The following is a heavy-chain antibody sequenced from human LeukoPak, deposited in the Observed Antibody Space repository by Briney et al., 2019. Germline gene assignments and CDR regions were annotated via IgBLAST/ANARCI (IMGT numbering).Heavy chain of an antibody. CDR2: IIPMFGST. D-gene: IGHD2-21*02. J-gene: IGHJ6*04. V-gene: IGHV1-69*06. CDR1: GGTLWSYA. CDR3: ARATAKGNYYHGMDV. Sequence: SVKVSCKASGGTLWSYAMSWVRQAPGQGLEWMGGIIPMFGSTNYAQKFQGRVTIGADTSTNTAYVEVRGLRSEDTAVYYCARATAKGNYYHGMDVWGKGTTVSVSS.